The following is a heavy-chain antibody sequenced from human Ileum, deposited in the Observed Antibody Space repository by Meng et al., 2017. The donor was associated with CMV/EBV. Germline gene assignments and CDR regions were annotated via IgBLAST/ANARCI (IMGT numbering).Heavy chain of an antibody. V-gene: IGHV4-30-4*08. J-gene: IGHJ4*02. Sequence: QVQLPESGQGIVKPSQTLSLTCTVSGGSISSGDYYWSWIRQPPGKGLEWIGYIYYSGSTYYNPSLKSRVTISVDTSKNQFSLKLSSVTAADTAVYYCARQRGYCSGGSCYHFDYWGQGTLVTVSS. D-gene: IGHD2-15*01. CDR2: IYYSGST. CDR1: GGSISSGDYY. CDR3: ARQRGYCSGGSCYHFDY.